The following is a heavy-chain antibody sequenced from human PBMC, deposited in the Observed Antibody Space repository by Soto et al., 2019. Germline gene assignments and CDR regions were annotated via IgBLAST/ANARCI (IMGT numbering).Heavy chain of an antibody. D-gene: IGHD2-15*01. Sequence: SQTLSLTCAISGDSVSSNSAAWNWIRQSPSRGLEWLGRTYYRSKWYNDYAVSVKSRITINPDTSKNQFSLQLNSVTPEDTAVYYCARAEGCSGGSCQERFDYWGQGTLVTVSS. J-gene: IGHJ4*02. CDR2: TYYRSKWYN. V-gene: IGHV6-1*01. CDR1: GDSVSSNSAA. CDR3: ARAEGCSGGSCQERFDY.